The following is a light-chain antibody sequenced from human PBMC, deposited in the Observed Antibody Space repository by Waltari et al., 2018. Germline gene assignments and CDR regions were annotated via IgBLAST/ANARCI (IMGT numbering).Light chain of an antibody. J-gene: IGLJ3*02. Sequence: QSALTQPASVSGSPGQSITFSCTGTSSDIGGYSYVSWYQQYAGKAPKLMIYDVSTRPPGVSSRFSGSKCGNTASLTISGLQAEDEATYYCSSSTTWGGWLFGGGPKLTVL. CDR1: SSDIGGYSY. CDR3: SSSTTWGGWL. CDR2: DVS. V-gene: IGLV2-14*03.